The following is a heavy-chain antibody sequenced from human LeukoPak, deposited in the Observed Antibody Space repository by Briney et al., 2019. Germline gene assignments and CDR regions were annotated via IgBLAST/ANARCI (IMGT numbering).Heavy chain of an antibody. CDR1: GFTFSSYS. CDR3: ARGSGYYDILTGYSPNFDY. D-gene: IGHD3-9*01. Sequence: GGSLRLSCAPSGFTFSSYSMNWVRQAPGKGLEWVSYISSSSSTIYYADSVKGRFTISRDNAKNSLYLQMNSLRAEDTAVYYCARGSGYYDILTGYSPNFDYWGQGTLVTVSS. V-gene: IGHV3-48*01. J-gene: IGHJ4*02. CDR2: ISSSSSTI.